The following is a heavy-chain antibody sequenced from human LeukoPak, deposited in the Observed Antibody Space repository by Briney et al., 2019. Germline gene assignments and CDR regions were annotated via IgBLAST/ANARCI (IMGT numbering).Heavy chain of an antibody. CDR2: IIPIFGTA. J-gene: IGHJ3*02. Sequence: ASVKVSCKASGGTFSSYAISWVRQPPGQGLEWMGGIIPIFGTANYAQKFQGRVTITTDESTSTAYMELSSLRSEDTAVYYCARGTGFLEWLSAFDIWGQGTMVTVSS. D-gene: IGHD3-3*01. CDR3: ARGTGFLEWLSAFDI. V-gene: IGHV1-69*05. CDR1: GGTFSSYA.